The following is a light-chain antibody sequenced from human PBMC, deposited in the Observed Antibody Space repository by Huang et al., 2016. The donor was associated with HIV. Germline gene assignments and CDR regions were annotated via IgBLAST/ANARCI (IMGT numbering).Light chain of an antibody. J-gene: IGKJ5*01. CDR3: QQRSNWPPVT. CDR1: QRISNY. CDR2: DAS. Sequence: EIVLTQSPATLSLSPGERATLSCRASQRISNYLIWYQQKPGQAPRILIYDASNRATGVPARFSGRGSGTDFTLTISSLEPEDCAIYYCQQRSNWPPVTFGQGTRLDI. V-gene: IGKV3-11*01.